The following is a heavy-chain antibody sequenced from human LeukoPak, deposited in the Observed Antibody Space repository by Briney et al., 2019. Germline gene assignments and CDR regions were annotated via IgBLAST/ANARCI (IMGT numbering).Heavy chain of an antibody. CDR2: INPSGGST. CDR1: GYTFTSYY. CDR3: AGTVVIRYYYYYYMDV. Sequence: ASVKVSCKASGYTFTSYYMQWLRQAPGQGLEWMGIINPSGGSTSYAQKFQGRVTMTRDMSTSTVYMELSSLRSEDTAVYYCAGTVVIRYYYYYYMDVWGKGTTVTVSS. V-gene: IGHV1-46*01. D-gene: IGHD3-22*01. J-gene: IGHJ6*03.